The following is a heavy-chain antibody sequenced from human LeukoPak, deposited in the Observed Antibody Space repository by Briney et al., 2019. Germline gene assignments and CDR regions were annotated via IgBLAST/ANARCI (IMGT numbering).Heavy chain of an antibody. CDR2: IWYDGSNK. J-gene: IGHJ3*02. CDR3: PGSGYFLDAFDI. Sequence: GGSLRLSCAASGFTFSSYGMRWVRQAPGKGLEWVAVIWYDGSNKYYADSVKGRFTISRDNSKNTLYLQMNSLRAEDTTVYYCPGSGYFLDAFDIWGQGTMVTVSS. D-gene: IGHD3-3*01. CDR1: GFTFSSYG. V-gene: IGHV3-33*01.